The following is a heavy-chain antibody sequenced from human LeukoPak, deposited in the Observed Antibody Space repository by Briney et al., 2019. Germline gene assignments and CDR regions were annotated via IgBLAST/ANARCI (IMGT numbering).Heavy chain of an antibody. V-gene: IGHV3-69-1*01. CDR3: AREGYTYGHGVDY. CDR1: GFNFIGYS. CDR2: ISSSDST. Sequence: GGSLRLSCAASGFNFIGYSMSWVRRPPGKGLEWVSSISSSDSTYYADSVKGRFTVSRDNAGNSLYLHMDTLRHDDTAVYYCAREGYTYGHGVDYWGQGTLVTVSS. J-gene: IGHJ4*02. D-gene: IGHD5-18*01.